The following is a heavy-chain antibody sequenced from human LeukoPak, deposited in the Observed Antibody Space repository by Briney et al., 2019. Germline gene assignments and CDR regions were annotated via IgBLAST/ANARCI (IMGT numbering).Heavy chain of an antibody. Sequence: PSETLSLTCAVSGGSISSGGHSWSWIRQPPGKGLEWIGYIYHSGSTYYNPSLKSRVTISVDRSKNQFSLKLSSVTAADTAVYYCARGSIAVAGTVDYWGQGTLVTVSS. CDR1: GGSISSGGHS. V-gene: IGHV4-30-2*01. CDR3: ARGSIAVAGTVDY. CDR2: IYHSGST. J-gene: IGHJ4*02. D-gene: IGHD6-19*01.